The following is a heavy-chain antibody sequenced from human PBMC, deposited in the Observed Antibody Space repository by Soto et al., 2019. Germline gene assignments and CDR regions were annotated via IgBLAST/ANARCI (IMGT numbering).Heavy chain of an antibody. V-gene: IGHV1-46*01. J-gene: IGHJ4*02. CDR3: ARVRGYCSSTSCYTSSGIDY. Sequence: VASVKVSCKASGYTFTSYYMHWVRQAPGQGLEWMGIINPSGGSTSYAQKFQGRVTMTRDTSTSTVYMELSSLRSEDTAVYYCARVRGYCSSTSCYTSSGIDYWGQGTLVTVSS. CDR2: INPSGGST. CDR1: GYTFTSYY. D-gene: IGHD2-2*02.